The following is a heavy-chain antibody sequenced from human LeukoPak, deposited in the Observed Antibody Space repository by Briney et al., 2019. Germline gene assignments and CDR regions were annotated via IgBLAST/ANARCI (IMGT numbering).Heavy chain of an antibody. D-gene: IGHD3-22*01. Sequence: GGSLRLSCAASGFTFSSYEMNWVRQAPGKGLEWVSYISSSGSTIYYADSVKGRSTISRDNAKNSLYLQMNSLRAEDTAVYYCAELGITMIAGVWGKGTTLTISS. J-gene: IGHJ6*04. CDR1: GFTFSSYE. CDR3: AELGITMIAGV. V-gene: IGHV3-48*03. CDR2: ISSSGSTI.